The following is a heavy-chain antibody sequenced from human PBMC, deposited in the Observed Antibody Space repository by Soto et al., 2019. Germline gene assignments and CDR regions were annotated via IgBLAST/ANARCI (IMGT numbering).Heavy chain of an antibody. D-gene: IGHD6-19*01. CDR1: GFTFSSYW. CDR2: ISNDASST. Sequence: EVRLVESGGGLVQPGGSLRLSCAASGFTFSSYWMHWVRQSPGKGLVWVSRISNDASSTTYADSVKGRFIISRDNAKNTLYLQRNSLRAEDTAVYFCVREGIAVAEMDYWGQGTLVPVSS. V-gene: IGHV3-74*01. J-gene: IGHJ4*02. CDR3: VREGIAVAEMDY.